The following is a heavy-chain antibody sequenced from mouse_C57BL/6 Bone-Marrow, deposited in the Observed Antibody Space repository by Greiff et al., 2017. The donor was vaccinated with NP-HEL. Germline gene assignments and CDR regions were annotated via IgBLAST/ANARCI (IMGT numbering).Heavy chain of an antibody. CDR1: GYAFSSYW. Sequence: VKVVESGAELVQPGASVKISCTASGYAFSSYWMNWVKQRPGKGLEWIGQIYPGDGDTNYNGKFKGKATLTADKSSNTAYMQFSSLTSEDSAVYFCARGAYWGQGTLVTVSA. J-gene: IGHJ3*01. V-gene: IGHV1-80*01. CDR3: ARGAY. CDR2: IYPGDGDT.